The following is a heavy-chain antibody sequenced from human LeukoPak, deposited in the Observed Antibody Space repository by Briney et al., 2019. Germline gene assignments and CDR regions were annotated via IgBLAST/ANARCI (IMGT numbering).Heavy chain of an antibody. Sequence: GESLKISCKGSGYSFTTYWIGWVRQMPGKSLEWMGVIYSGDSDTRYSPSFQGQVTISADKSTSTAYLQWSSLKASDTAMYYCARPPTTMTKLAFDIWGQGTMVTVSS. CDR1: GYSFTTYW. J-gene: IGHJ3*02. D-gene: IGHD4-17*01. V-gene: IGHV5-51*01. CDR2: IYSGDSDT. CDR3: ARPPTTMTKLAFDI.